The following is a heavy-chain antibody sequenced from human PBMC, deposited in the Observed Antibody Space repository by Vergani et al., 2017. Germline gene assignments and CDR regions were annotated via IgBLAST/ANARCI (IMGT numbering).Heavy chain of an antibody. CDR1: GGTFSSYT. J-gene: IGHJ3*02. Sequence: QVQLVQSGAEVKKPGSSVKVSCKASGGTFSSYTISWVRQAPGQGLEWMGRSIPILGIANYAEKFQGRVTITADKSQSTAYMELSGVRAEDTAVYYCARGGVGSYYCGAFDSWGQGTMVTVSS. CDR2: SIPILGIA. V-gene: IGHV1-69*09. D-gene: IGHD1-26*01. CDR3: ARGGVGSYYCGAFDS.